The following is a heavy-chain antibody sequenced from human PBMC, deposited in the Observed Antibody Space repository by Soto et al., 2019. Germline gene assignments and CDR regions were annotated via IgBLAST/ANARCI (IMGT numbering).Heavy chain of an antibody. V-gene: IGHV1-18*04. CDR1: GYTFTSYG. Sequence: ASVKVSCKASGYTFTSYGISWVRQAPGQGLEWMGWISAYNGNTNYAQKLQGRVTMTTDTSTSTAYMELRSLRSDDTAVYYCAREPRVGYCSSTSCPHHADFDYWGQGTLVTVSS. CDR3: AREPRVGYCSSTSCPHHADFDY. J-gene: IGHJ4*02. CDR2: ISAYNGNT. D-gene: IGHD2-2*01.